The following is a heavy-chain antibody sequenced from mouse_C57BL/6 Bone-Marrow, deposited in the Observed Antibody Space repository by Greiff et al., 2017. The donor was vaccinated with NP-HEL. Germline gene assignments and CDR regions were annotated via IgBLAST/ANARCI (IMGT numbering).Heavy chain of an antibody. V-gene: IGHV1-22*01. CDR2: INPNNGGT. D-gene: IGHD1-1*01. CDR3: ARTYYGRYAMDY. CDR1: GYTFTDYN. Sequence: VQLKESGPELVKPGASVKMSCKASGYTFTDYNMHWVKQSHGKSLEWIGYINPNNGGTSYNQKFKGKATLTVNKSSSTAYMELRSLTSEDSAVYYCARTYYGRYAMDYWGQGTSVTVSS. J-gene: IGHJ4*01.